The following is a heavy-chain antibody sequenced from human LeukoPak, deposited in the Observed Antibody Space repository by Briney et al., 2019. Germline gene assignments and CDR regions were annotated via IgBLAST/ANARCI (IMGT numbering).Heavy chain of an antibody. CDR3: ARVGSGWYGLEIRKSWFDP. J-gene: IGHJ5*02. CDR2: ISTYNGNT. D-gene: IGHD6-19*01. Sequence: ASVKVSCKASGYTFSSYGISWVRQPPGQGLEWMRWISTYNGNTNYAQKLQGRVTMTTDISTSTAYMELRSLRSDDTAVYYCARVGSGWYGLEIRKSWFDPWGQGTLVTVSS. CDR1: GYTFSSYG. V-gene: IGHV1-18*04.